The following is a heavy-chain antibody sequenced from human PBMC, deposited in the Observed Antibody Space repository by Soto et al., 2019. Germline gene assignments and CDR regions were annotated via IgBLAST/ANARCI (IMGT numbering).Heavy chain of an antibody. CDR2: ISFYKGNT. J-gene: IGHJ6*02. CDR1: GYTFTNYV. D-gene: IGHD2-2*01. Sequence: ASVKVSCKASGYTFTNYVISWVRQAPGQVLEWMGCISFYKGNTNYVQKLQGRVTMTTDTSTSTAYMELRNLRFDDTAVYYCAREGYCTSTTCDTEKFFDFYGMDVWGQGTTVTVSS. V-gene: IGHV1-18*01. CDR3: AREGYCTSTTCDTEKFFDFYGMDV.